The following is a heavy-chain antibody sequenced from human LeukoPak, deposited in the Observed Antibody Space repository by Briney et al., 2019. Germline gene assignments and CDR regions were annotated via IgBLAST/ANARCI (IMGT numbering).Heavy chain of an antibody. Sequence: GGSLRLSCAASGFTFSSYSMNWVRQAPGKGLELVSSISSSSSYVYYADSVKGRFTISRDNAKNSLYLQMNSLRAEDTAVYYCARGGYYGSGSYADIWGQGTMVTVSS. CDR1: GFTFSSYS. J-gene: IGHJ3*02. D-gene: IGHD3-10*01. CDR3: ARGGYYGSGSYADI. CDR2: ISSSSSYV. V-gene: IGHV3-21*01.